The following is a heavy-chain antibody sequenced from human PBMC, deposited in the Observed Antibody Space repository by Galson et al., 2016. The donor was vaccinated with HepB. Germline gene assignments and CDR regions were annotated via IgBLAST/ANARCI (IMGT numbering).Heavy chain of an antibody. CDR1: GYTFPSYG. CDR2: ISSYNGNT. Sequence: SVKVSCKASGYTFPSYGISWVRQAPGQGLEWMGWISSYNGNTNYPQKLQGRVTMTTDTSTSTAYMELRSLRSDDTAVYYCARHGDSSSSGGWYYYYGMDVWGQGTTVTVSS. D-gene: IGHD6-6*01. CDR3: ARHGDSSSSGGWYYYYGMDV. V-gene: IGHV1-18*01. J-gene: IGHJ6*02.